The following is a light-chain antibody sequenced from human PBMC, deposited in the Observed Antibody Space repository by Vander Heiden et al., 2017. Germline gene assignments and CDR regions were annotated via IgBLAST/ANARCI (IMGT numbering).Light chain of an antibody. Sequence: DIVMTQSPATPSVSPGERATLSCRASQSVRSNLAWYQRKPGQAPRLLIYGASTRASGNPARFSGSGSGTEFTLTISSLQSEDFALYYCQQYKIWPPIFGGGTKVEIK. CDR2: GAS. J-gene: IGKJ4*01. CDR3: QQYKIWPPI. V-gene: IGKV3-15*01. CDR1: QSVRSN.